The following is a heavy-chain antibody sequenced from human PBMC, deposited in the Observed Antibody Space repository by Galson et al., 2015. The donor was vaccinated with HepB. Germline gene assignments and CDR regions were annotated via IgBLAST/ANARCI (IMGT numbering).Heavy chain of an antibody. CDR2: IWSDGTNQ. J-gene: IGHJ6*03. CDR3: ARERDSYYYYMDV. Sequence: SLRLSCAASGFIFSEYGMHWVRQAPGKGLEWLAVIWSDGTNQYYTDALKGRFTISRDNSKNTLYLQMSSLKVEDTAVYYCARERDSYYYYMDVWGKGTTVTVSS. CDR1: GFIFSEYG. V-gene: IGHV3-33*01.